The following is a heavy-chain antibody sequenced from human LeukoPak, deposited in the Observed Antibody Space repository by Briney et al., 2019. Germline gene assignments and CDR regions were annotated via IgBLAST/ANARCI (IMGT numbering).Heavy chain of an antibody. J-gene: IGHJ3*02. CDR3: AKDLLTGDFRPDAFDI. Sequence: QAGGSLRLSCAASGFTFSSYWMHWVRQAPGKGLVWVSRINTDGSNTNYADSVKGRFTISRDNAKNTLYLQMNSLRAEDTAVYYCAKDLLTGDFRPDAFDIWGQGTMVTVSS. D-gene: IGHD7-27*01. CDR1: GFTFSSYW. CDR2: INTDGSNT. V-gene: IGHV3-74*01.